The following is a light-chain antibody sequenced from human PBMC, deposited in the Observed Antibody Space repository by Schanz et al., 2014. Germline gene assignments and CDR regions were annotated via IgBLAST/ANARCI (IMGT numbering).Light chain of an antibody. J-gene: IGLJ1*01. CDR1: TSDVGTYNL. V-gene: IGLV2-14*02. CDR2: EGS. Sequence: QSALTQPASASGSPGQSVTISCTGTTSDVGTYNLVSWYQQHPGKAPKLMIYEGSKRPSGVSNRFSGSKSGNTASLTISGLQAEDEADYYCSSYAGNNKDVFGTGTKLTV. CDR3: SSYAGNNKDV.